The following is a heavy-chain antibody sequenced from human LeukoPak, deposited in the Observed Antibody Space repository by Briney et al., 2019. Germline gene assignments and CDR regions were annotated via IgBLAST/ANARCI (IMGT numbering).Heavy chain of an antibody. D-gene: IGHD6-13*01. J-gene: IGHJ4*02. CDR2: IFHGGNT. CDR1: GDSITSSAFY. Sequence: KPSETLSLTCTVSGDSITSSAFYWGWIRQAPGKGLEWIGNIFHGGNTNYNPSLKSRVTISVDTSKNHFSLKLSSVTAADTAMYYCARHKRQAAAAPWPYYFDSWGQGTLVTVSS. CDR3: ARHKRQAAAAPWPYYFDS. V-gene: IGHV4-39*01.